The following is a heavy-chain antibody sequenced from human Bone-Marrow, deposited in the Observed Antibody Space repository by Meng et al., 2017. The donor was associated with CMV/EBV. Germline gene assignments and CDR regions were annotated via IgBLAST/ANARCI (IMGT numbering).Heavy chain of an antibody. Sequence: SETLSLTCTVSGGSISSSSYYWGWIRQPPGKGLEWIGSIYYSGSTYYNPSLKSRVTISVDTSKNQFSLKLSSVTAADTAVYYCARGRLQVYDFWSGRRNYYGMDVWGQGTTVTVSS. V-gene: IGHV4-39*01. CDR3: ARGRLQVYDFWSGRRNYYGMDV. CDR1: GGSISSSSYY. D-gene: IGHD3-3*01. J-gene: IGHJ6*02. CDR2: IYYSGST.